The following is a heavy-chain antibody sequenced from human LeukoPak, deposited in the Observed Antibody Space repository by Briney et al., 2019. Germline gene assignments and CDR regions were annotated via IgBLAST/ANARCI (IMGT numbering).Heavy chain of an antibody. D-gene: IGHD1-14*01. CDR2: ISSSSSYI. Sequence: PGGSLRLSCAASGFTFSSYSMNWVRQAPGKGLEWVSSISSSSSYIYYADSVEGRFTISRDNAKNSLYLQMNSLRAEDTAVYYCAGGPDHLPDYWGQGTLVTVSS. V-gene: IGHV3-21*01. J-gene: IGHJ4*02. CDR1: GFTFSSYS. CDR3: AGGPDHLPDY.